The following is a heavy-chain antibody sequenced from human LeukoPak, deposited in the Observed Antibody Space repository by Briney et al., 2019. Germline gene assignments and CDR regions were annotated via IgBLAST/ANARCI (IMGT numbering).Heavy chain of an antibody. CDR3: ANSLAYCGGDCYLNAFDI. J-gene: IGHJ3*02. Sequence: ASETLSLTCTVSGGSISSGSYYWSWIRQPTGKGLEWIGRIYTSGSTNYNPSLKSRVTISVDTSKNQFSLKLSSVTAADTAVYYCANSLAYCGGDCYLNAFDIWGQGTMVTVSS. D-gene: IGHD2-21*01. CDR1: GGSISSGSYY. V-gene: IGHV4-61*02. CDR2: IYTSGST.